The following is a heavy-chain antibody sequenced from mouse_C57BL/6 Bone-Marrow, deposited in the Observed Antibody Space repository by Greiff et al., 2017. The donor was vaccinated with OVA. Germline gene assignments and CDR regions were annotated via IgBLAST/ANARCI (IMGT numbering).Heavy chain of an antibody. Sequence: EVQLVESGGGLVQPGGSMKLSCAASGFTFSDAWMDWVRQSPEKGLEWVAEIRNKANNHATYYAESVKGRLTISRDDSKSSVYLQMNSLRAEDTGIYYCTRIPEGYYAMDYWGQGTSVTVSS. CDR1: GFTFSDAW. J-gene: IGHJ4*01. V-gene: IGHV6-6*01. CDR3: TRIPEGYYAMDY. CDR2: IRNKANNHAT.